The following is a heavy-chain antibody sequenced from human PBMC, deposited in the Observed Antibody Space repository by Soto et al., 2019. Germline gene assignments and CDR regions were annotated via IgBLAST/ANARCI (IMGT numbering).Heavy chain of an antibody. J-gene: IGHJ4*02. CDR2: ISSSGSTI. CDR1: GFTFSDYY. D-gene: IGHD3-22*01. Sequence: PRGSLRLSCAASGFTFSDYYMSWIRQAPGKGLEWVSYISSSGSTIYCADSVKGRFTISRDNAKNSLYLQMNSLRAEDTAVYYCAREDYDSSGYYDYWGQGTLVTVSS. V-gene: IGHV3-11*01. CDR3: AREDYDSSGYYDY.